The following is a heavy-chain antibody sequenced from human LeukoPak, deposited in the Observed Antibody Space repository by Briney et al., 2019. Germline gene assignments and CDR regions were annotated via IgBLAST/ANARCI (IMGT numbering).Heavy chain of an antibody. CDR1: GFTPSYNH. D-gene: IGHD1-1*01. V-gene: IGHV3-53*01. CDR3: ALERGLDY. CDR2: ITSGGST. Sequence: GGSLRLSCAASGFTPSYNHMTWVRQAPGKGLEWVSEITSGGSTYYADSVKGRFTISRDNSKNTLYLQMNSLRAEDTAVYYCALERGLDYWGQGTLVTVPS. J-gene: IGHJ4*02.